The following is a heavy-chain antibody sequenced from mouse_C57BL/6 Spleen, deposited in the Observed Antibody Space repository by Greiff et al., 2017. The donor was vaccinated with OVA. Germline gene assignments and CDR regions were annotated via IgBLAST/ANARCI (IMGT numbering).Heavy chain of an antibody. D-gene: IGHD2-4*01. CDR2: IYPGDGDT. J-gene: IGHJ2*01. V-gene: IGHV1-80*01. CDR1: GYAFSSYW. Sequence: QVQLKESGAELVKPGASVKISCKASGYAFSSYWMNWVKQRPGKGLEWIGQIYPGDGDTNYNGKFKGKATLTADKSSSTAYMQLSSLTSEDSAVYFCARDYDFYFDYWGQGTTLTVSS. CDR3: ARDYDFYFDY.